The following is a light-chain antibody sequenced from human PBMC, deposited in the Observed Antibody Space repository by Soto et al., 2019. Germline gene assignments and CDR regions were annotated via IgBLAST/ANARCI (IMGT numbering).Light chain of an antibody. CDR1: HSLLHSNGFIY. Sequence: DIVMTQSPLSLPVTPGEPASISCRSRHSLLHSNGFIYLDWYLQKPGQSPQLLIYLGSNRASGVPDRFSGSGSGTDFTLTISSLQPEDFATYYCLQDFNYPWTFGQGTKVDIK. CDR2: LGS. V-gene: IGKV2-28*01. CDR3: LQDFNYPWT. J-gene: IGKJ1*01.